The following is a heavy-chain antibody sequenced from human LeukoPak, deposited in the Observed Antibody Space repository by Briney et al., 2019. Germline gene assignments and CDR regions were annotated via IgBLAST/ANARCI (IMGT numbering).Heavy chain of an antibody. Sequence: KSGGSLRLSCAASGFTFNTYTMNWVRQAPGKGLEWVSSISSSSVYIYYADSVKGRFTISRDNAKNSLYLQMNSLRAEDTAVYYCARDRRVQLWSPAGFDYWGQGTLVTVSS. CDR3: ARDRRVQLWSPAGFDY. D-gene: IGHD5-18*01. CDR1: GFTFNTYT. V-gene: IGHV3-21*01. J-gene: IGHJ4*02. CDR2: ISSSSVYI.